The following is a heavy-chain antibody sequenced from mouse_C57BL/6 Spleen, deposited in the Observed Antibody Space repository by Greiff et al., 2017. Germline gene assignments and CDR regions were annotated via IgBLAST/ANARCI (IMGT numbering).Heavy chain of an antibody. CDR1: GFTFSNYW. CDR3: TADYDDAMDY. V-gene: IGHV6-3*01. D-gene: IGHD2-4*01. Sequence: EVKLVESGGGLVQPGGSMKLSCVASGFTFSNYWMNWVRQSPEKGLEWVAQIRLKSDNYATHYAESVKGRFTISRDDSKSSVYLQMNNLRAEDTGIYYCTADYDDAMDYWGQGTSVTVA. CDR2: IRLKSDNYAT. J-gene: IGHJ4*01.